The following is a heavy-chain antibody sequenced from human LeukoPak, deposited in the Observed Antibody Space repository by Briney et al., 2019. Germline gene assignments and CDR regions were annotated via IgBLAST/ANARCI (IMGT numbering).Heavy chain of an antibody. CDR2: ISAYYGNT. CDR1: GYTFTSYG. V-gene: IGHV1-18*01. J-gene: IGHJ6*02. Sequence: ASVKVSCKASGYTFTSYGISWVRQAPGQGLEWMGWISAYYGNTNYAQKLQGRVTMTTDTSTSTAYMELRSLRSDDTAVYYCAREGVVEMATIVYYYYGMDVWGQGTTVTVSS. D-gene: IGHD5-24*01. CDR3: AREGVVEMATIVYYYYGMDV.